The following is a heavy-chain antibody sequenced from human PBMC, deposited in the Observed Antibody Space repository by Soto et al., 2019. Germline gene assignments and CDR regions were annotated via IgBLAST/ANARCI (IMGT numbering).Heavy chain of an antibody. J-gene: IGHJ3*02. CDR1: GGFVSSGSYY. D-gene: IGHD1-1*01. V-gene: IGHV4-34*01. CDR3: ARVERGTATTVVDAFDI. Sequence: QVQLQQWGAGLLKPSETLSLTCAVYGGFVSSGSYYWSWIRQPPGKGLEWIGYMSHSGGTHFNPSLKSRVTISVDTSKNQFSLKMSAVTAADTALYYCARVERGTATTVVDAFDIWGPWTMVTVSS. CDR2: MSHSGGT.